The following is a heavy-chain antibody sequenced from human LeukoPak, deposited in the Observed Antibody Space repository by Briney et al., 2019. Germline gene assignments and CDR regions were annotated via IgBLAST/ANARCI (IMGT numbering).Heavy chain of an antibody. D-gene: IGHD3-9*01. CDR2: IIPIFGTA. J-gene: IGHJ6*04. CDR1: GGTFSSYA. V-gene: IGHV1-69*13. Sequence: ASVKVSCKASGGTFSSYAISWVRQAPGQVLEWMGGIIPIFGTANYAQKFQGRVTITADESTSTAYMELSSLRSEDTAVYYCARDEPAPNYDILTGYYRNYYYGMDVWGKGTTVTVSS. CDR3: ARDEPAPNYDILTGYYRNYYYGMDV.